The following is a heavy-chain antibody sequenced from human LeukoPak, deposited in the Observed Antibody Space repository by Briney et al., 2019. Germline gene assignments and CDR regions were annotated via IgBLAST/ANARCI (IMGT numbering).Heavy chain of an antibody. Sequence: AASVKVSCKTSGGTFSSYAISWVRQAPGQGLEWMGGIIPIFGTANYAQKFQGRVTITTDESTSTAYMELSSLRSEDTAVYYCARDTTYLVVSAAMGFDYWGQGTLVTVSS. CDR3: ARDTTYLVVSAAMGFDY. V-gene: IGHV1-69*05. CDR1: GGTFSSYA. D-gene: IGHD2-2*01. J-gene: IGHJ4*02. CDR2: IIPIFGTA.